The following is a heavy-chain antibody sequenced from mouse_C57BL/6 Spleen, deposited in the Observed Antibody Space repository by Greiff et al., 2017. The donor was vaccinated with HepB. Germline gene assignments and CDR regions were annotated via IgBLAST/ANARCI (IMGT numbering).Heavy chain of an antibody. CDR1: AVDFSRYW. J-gene: IGHJ4*01. V-gene: IGHV4-1*01. CDR2: INPDSSTI. CDR3: ARYYGSSPSMDY. D-gene: IGHD1-1*01. Sequence: AAEAVDFSRYWMSWVRRAPGKGLEWIGEINPDSSTINYAPSLKDKFIISRDNAKNTLYLQMSKVRSEDTALYYCARYYGSSPSMDYWGQGTSVTVSS.